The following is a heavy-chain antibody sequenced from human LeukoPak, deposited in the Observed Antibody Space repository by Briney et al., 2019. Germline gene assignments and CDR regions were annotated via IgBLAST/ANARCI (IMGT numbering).Heavy chain of an antibody. D-gene: IGHD2-15*01. J-gene: IGHJ4*02. CDR3: AREYCRGVHCQYYFDY. V-gene: IGHV3-64*01. Sequence: PGGSLRLSCAASGFTFSSYAMHWVRQAPGKGLEYVSGISSNGGSTSYVNSVKGRFTISRDNSKNTLYLQMGSLRAEDMAVYYCAREYCRGVHCQYYFDYWSQGTLVTVSS. CDR2: ISSNGGST. CDR1: GFTFSSYA.